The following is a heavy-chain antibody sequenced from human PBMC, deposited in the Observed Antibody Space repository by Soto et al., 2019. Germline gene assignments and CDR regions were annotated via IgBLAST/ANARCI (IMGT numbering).Heavy chain of an antibody. Sequence: PGESLKISCKGSGYSFASHWVAWVRQMPEKVLEWIGTIYPGDSDTKYSSAFRGHVTISADTSVSTAYLQWRSLEATDSAIYYCARYSGSYWHYLDFWGQGTLVTVSS. CDR2: IYPGDSDT. J-gene: IGHJ4*02. D-gene: IGHD1-26*01. V-gene: IGHV5-51*01. CDR1: GYSFASHW. CDR3: ARYSGSYWHYLDF.